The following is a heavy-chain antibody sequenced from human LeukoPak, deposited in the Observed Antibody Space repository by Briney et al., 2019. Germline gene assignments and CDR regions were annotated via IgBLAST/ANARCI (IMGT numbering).Heavy chain of an antibody. CDR2: ISSSGSTI. V-gene: IGHV3-11*01. Sequence: PGGSLRLSCAASGFTFSDYYMSWIRQAPGKGLEWVSYISSSGSTIYYADSVKGRFTISRDNAKNSLYLQMNSLRAKDTAVYYCAVGSHPSGEYYYYYYGMDVWGQGTTVTVSS. J-gene: IGHJ6*02. CDR3: AVGSHPSGEYYYYYYGMDV. CDR1: GFTFSDYY. D-gene: IGHD1-26*01.